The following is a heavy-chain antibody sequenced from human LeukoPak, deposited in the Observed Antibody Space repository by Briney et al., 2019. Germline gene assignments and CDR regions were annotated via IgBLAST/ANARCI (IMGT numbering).Heavy chain of an antibody. D-gene: IGHD1-26*01. V-gene: IGHV1-2*02. CDR2: INPNSGGT. Sequence: ASVKVSCKASGYTFTGYYMHWVRQAPGQGLEWMGWINPNSGGTNYAQKFQGRVTMTRDTSISTAYKGLSRLRSDDTAVYYCARDESYSGSSRGGVDYWGQGTLVTVSS. J-gene: IGHJ4*02. CDR1: GYTFTGYY. CDR3: ARDESYSGSSRGGVDY.